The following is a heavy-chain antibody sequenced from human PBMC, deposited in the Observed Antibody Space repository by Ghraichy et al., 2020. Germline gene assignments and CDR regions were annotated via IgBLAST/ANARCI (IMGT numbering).Heavy chain of an antibody. V-gene: IGHV4-59*01. D-gene: IGHD3-22*01. Sequence: SETLSLTCTVSGGSISSYYWSWIRQPPGKGLEWIGYIYYSGSTNYNPSLKSRVTISVDTSKNQFSLKLSSVTAADTAVYYCARTRYYYDSSGYYSVHTPGGFDPWGQGTLVTVSS. CDR1: GGSISSYY. CDR2: IYYSGST. J-gene: IGHJ5*02. CDR3: ARTRYYYDSSGYYSVHTPGGFDP.